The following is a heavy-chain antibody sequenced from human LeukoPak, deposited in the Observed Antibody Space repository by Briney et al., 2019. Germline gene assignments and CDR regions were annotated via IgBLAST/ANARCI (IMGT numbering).Heavy chain of an antibody. D-gene: IGHD2-15*01. CDR2: IYYSGTT. Sequence: SETLSLTCTVSGGSISSGDDYWSWIRQPPGKGLEWIGYIYYSGTTYYNPSLKSRASISVDTSKNQFSLKLSSVTAADTAVYFCARLVGYYSRGSCYHFDYWGQGSLVTVSA. V-gene: IGHV4-30-4*01. CDR1: GGSISSGDDY. CDR3: ARLVGYYSRGSCYHFDY. J-gene: IGHJ4*02.